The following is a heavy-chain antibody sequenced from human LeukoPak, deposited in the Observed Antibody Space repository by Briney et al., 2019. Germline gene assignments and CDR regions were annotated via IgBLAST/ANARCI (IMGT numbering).Heavy chain of an antibody. J-gene: IGHJ4*02. CDR1: GGTFSSYA. CDR3: ARGDGYNYFLPDY. CDR2: IIPIFGTA. V-gene: IGHV1-69*05. Sequence: SVKVSCKASGGTFSSYAISWVRQAPGQGLEWMGRIIPIFGTANYAQKFQGRVTITTDESASTAYMELSSPRSEDTAVYYCARGDGYNYFLPDYWGQGTLVTVSS. D-gene: IGHD5-24*01.